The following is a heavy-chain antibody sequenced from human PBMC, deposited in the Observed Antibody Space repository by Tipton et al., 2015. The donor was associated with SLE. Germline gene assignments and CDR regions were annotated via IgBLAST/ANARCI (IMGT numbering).Heavy chain of an antibody. D-gene: IGHD6-19*01. Sequence: TLSLTCSVSGGSIRSYYWSWIRQTPGKGLEWIGYIYHSGTTYYNPSLKSRVTLSVDKSKNQFFLNLRSVTVADTAVYYCASELLRDYFSAWGPDYWGQGTLVTVSA. CDR1: GGSIRSYY. CDR2: IYHSGTT. CDR3: ASELLRDYFSAWGPDY. J-gene: IGHJ4*02. V-gene: IGHV4-59*12.